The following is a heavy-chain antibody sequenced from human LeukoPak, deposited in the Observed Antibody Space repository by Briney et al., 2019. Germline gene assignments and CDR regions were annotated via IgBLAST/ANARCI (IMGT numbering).Heavy chain of an antibody. CDR1: GFTVSSNY. CDR3: LRGDRRDY. CDR2: IYSGGST. V-gene: IGHV3-53*01. J-gene: IGHJ4*02. Sequence: PGGSLRLSCAASGFTVSSNYMSWVRQAPGKGLEWVSIIYSGGSTFYADSVKGRFIISRDNAKDSLYLQMNSLRVEDTAVYYCLRGDRRDYWGQGTLATVSS.